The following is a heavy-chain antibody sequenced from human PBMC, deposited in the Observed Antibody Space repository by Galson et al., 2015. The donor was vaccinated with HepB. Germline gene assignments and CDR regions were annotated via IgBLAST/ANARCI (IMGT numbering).Heavy chain of an antibody. J-gene: IGHJ4*02. CDR2: ISSSSSYI. V-gene: IGHV3-21*04. CDR3: ARDPQPTEYWGFDY. CDR1: GFTFSSYS. D-gene: IGHD2/OR15-2a*01. Sequence: SLRLSCAASGFTFSSYSMNWVRQAPGKGLEWVSSISSSSSYIYYADSVKGRFTISRDNAKNSLYLQMNSLRAEDTAVYYCARDPQPTEYWGFDYWGQGTLVTVSS.